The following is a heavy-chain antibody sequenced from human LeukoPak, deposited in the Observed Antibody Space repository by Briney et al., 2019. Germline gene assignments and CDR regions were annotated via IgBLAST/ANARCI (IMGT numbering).Heavy chain of an antibody. Sequence: PGGSLRLSCAASGFAFSNYNMNWARQAPGKGLEWVSYISSSSHSICYADSVKGRFTISRDNAKNSLYLQMNSLRAEDTAVYYCASFGELLLGFGGQGTLVTVSS. V-gene: IGHV3-21*05. CDR1: GFAFSNYN. J-gene: IGHJ4*02. CDR3: ASFGELLLGF. D-gene: IGHD3-10*01. CDR2: ISSSSHSI.